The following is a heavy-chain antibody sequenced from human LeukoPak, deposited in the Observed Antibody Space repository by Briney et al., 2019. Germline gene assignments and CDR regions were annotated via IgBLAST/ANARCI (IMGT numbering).Heavy chain of an antibody. CDR1: GFTCSSYS. J-gene: IGHJ4*02. CDR2: ISSSSSYI. D-gene: IGHD6-13*01. CDR3: AIPSGYSSSFNY. Sequence: GGSLRLSCAASGFTCSSYSMNWVRQAPGKGLEWVPSISSSSSYIYYADSVKGRFTISRDNAKNSLYLQMNSLRAEDTAEYYCAIPSGYSSSFNYWGQGTLVTVSS. V-gene: IGHV3-21*01.